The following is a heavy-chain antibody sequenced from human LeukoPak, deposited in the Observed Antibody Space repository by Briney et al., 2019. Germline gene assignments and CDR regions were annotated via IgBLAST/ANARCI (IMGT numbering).Heavy chain of an antibody. CDR2: IYTSGST. J-gene: IGHJ4*02. D-gene: IGHD3-9*01. V-gene: IGHV4-61*02. CDR3: AALTGYQYFDY. Sequence: SETLSLTCTVSGDSIGTGNYYWSWIRQPAGKGLEWIGRIYTSGSTHYNPSLKSRVTISVDTSKNQFSLKLSSVTAADTAVYYCAALTGYQYFDYWGQGTLVTVSS. CDR1: GDSIGTGNYY.